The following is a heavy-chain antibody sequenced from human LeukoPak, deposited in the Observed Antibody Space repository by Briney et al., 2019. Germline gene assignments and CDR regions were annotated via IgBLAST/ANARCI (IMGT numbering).Heavy chain of an antibody. Sequence: PGGSLRLSCAASGFTFSTYSMNWVRQAPGKGLEWVSSISSSGTYIYYGDSVRGRFTISRDNAKNSLYLQMNSLRAEDTAFYYCARDPWGEQGYWGQGTLVTVSS. CDR3: ARDPWGEQGY. CDR1: GFTFSTYS. V-gene: IGHV3-21*01. J-gene: IGHJ4*02. D-gene: IGHD3-16*01. CDR2: ISSSGTYI.